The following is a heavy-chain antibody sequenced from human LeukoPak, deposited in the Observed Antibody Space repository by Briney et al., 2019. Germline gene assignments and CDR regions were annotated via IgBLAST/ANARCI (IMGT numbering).Heavy chain of an antibody. CDR2: IIPIFGTA. D-gene: IGHD3-10*01. CDR1: GGTFSSYA. J-gene: IGHJ5*02. Sequence: GASVKVSCKASGGTFSSYAISWVRQAPGQGLEWMGGIIPIFGTANYAQKFQGRVTITADESTSTAYMELSSLRSEDTAVYYCARAVNLTPGVLVMVRGVINWFDPWGQGTLVTVSS. CDR3: ARAVNLTPGVLVMVRGVINWFDP. V-gene: IGHV1-69*13.